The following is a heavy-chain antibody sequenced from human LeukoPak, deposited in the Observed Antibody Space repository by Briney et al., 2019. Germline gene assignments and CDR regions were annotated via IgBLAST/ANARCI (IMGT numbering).Heavy chain of an antibody. D-gene: IGHD3-3*01. V-gene: IGHV3-23*01. CDR2: ISGSGGST. J-gene: IGHJ3*02. CDR3: ARDRDFAGAFDI. Sequence: AGGSLRLSCAASGFTFSSYAMSWVRLAPGKGLEWVSAISGSGGSTYYADSVKGRFTISRDNAKNSLYLQMNSLRAEDTAVYYCARDRDFAGAFDIWGQGTMVTVSS. CDR1: GFTFSSYA.